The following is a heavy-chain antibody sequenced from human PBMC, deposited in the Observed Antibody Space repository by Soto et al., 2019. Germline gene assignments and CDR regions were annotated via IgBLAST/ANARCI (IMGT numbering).Heavy chain of an antibody. V-gene: IGHV3-7*03. D-gene: IGHD1-26*01. CDR1: GFTFSSYW. CDR2: IKKDGSET. Sequence: EVQLVESGGGLVQPGGSLRLSCAASGFTFSSYWMSWVRQAPGMGLEWLAIIKKDGSETHYVDAVKGRFTISRDNAKNSLCLQMNSLRTDDTAVYYCARGAGWESDYWGQGTLVTVSS. J-gene: IGHJ4*02. CDR3: ARGAGWESDY.